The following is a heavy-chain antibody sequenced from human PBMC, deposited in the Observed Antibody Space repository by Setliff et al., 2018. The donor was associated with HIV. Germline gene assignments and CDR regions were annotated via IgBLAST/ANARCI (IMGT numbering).Heavy chain of an antibody. Sequence: LSLTCAVYGGSFSGYYWSWIRQPPGKGLEWIGEINHSGSTNYNPSLKSRVTIPVDTSKNQFSLKLSSVTAADTAVYYCARDRLTYYFDYWGQGILVTVSS. CDR2: INHSGST. CDR3: ARDRLTYYFDY. D-gene: IGHD3-22*01. CDR1: GGSFSGYY. J-gene: IGHJ4*02. V-gene: IGHV4-34*01.